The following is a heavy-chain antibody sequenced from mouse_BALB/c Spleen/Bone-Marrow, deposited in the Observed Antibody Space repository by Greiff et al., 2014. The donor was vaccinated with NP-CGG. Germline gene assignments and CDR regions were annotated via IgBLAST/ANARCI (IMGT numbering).Heavy chain of an antibody. V-gene: IGHV1S34*01. Sequence: LVKTGASVKISCKASGYSFTGYYMHWVKQSHGKSLEWIGYISCYNGATSYNQKFKGKATFTVDTSSSTAYMQFNSLTSEDSAVYDCARYYGSSYVAMDYWGQGTSVTVSS. CDR2: ISCYNGAT. D-gene: IGHD1-1*01. CDR1: GYSFTGYY. J-gene: IGHJ4*01. CDR3: ARYYGSSYVAMDY.